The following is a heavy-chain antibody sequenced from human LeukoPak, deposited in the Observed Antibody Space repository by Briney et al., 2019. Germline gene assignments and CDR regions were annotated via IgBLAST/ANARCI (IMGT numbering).Heavy chain of an antibody. CDR2: IYRSGST. CDR3: ARVGYCSSTSCPPDY. D-gene: IGHD2-2*01. CDR1: GYSISSGYY. V-gene: IGHV4-38-2*01. J-gene: IGHJ4*02. Sequence: SETLSLTCAVSGYSISSGYYWGWIRQPPGKGLEWIGSIYRSGSTYYNPSLKSRVTISVDTSKNQFSLKLSSVTAADTAVYYCARVGYCSSTSCPPDYWGQGTLVTVSS.